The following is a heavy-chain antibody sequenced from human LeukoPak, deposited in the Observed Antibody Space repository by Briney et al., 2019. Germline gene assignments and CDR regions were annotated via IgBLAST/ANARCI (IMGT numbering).Heavy chain of an antibody. D-gene: IGHD6-6*01. CDR1: GESFSGYY. CDR3: ARGQAARRVWFDP. J-gene: IGHJ5*02. Sequence: LETLCLTCAVYGESFSGYYSRCIPETPGKRLEWIGEINHSGSTNYNPSLKSRVTISVDTSKDQFSLKLSSVTAADTAVYYCARGQAARRVWFDPWGQGTLVTVSS. V-gene: IGHV4-34*01. CDR2: INHSGST.